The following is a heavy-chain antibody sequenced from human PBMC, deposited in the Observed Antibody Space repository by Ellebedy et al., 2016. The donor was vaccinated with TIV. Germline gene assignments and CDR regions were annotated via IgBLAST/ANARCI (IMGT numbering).Heavy chain of an antibody. Sequence: GESLKISCAASGFTFSNCGMEWVRQAPGKGLEWVANIKKDGSEKHYVDSVKGRFTISRDNSKNTLYLQMNGLRVEDTAVYYCARMVTMVRGIYSNAFDIWGQGTMVTVSS. CDR2: IKKDGSEK. D-gene: IGHD3-10*01. J-gene: IGHJ3*02. CDR3: ARMVTMVRGIYSNAFDI. V-gene: IGHV3-7*01. CDR1: GFTFSNCG.